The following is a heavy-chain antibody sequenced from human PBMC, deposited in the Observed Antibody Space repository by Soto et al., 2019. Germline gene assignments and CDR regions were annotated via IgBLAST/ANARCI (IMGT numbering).Heavy chain of an antibody. J-gene: IGHJ6*03. D-gene: IGHD3-10*01. V-gene: IGHV3-23*01. CDR1: GFTFSSYA. Sequence: EVQLLESGGGLVQPGGSLRLSCAASGFTFSSYAMSWVRQAPGKGLEWVSVISGSGGSTYYADSVKGRFTISRDNSKNTLYLQMNSLRAEDTAVYYCAKSTVVRKQDWYYYYYMDVWGKGTTVTVSS. CDR2: ISGSGGST. CDR3: AKSTVVRKQDWYYYYYMDV.